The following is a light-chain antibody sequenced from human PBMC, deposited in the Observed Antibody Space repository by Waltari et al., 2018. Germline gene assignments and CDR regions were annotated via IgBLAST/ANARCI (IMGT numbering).Light chain of an antibody. Sequence: QSVLTQPPSVSATPGQRVIISCSGGSSNIGSHVVNWYQQLPGAAPNLLIYSTDERPSGVPDRFSGSKSGTSASLAISGLQSDDEGDYYCATWDFSLGAPLFGGGTKVTVL. J-gene: IGLJ2*01. CDR2: STD. CDR3: ATWDFSLGAPL. CDR1: SSNIGSHV. V-gene: IGLV1-44*01.